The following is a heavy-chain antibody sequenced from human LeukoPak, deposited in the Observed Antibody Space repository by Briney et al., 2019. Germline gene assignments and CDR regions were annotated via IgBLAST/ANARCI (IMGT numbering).Heavy chain of an antibody. CDR3: ARRIRDQYYYGSGRFNWFDP. Sequence: SETLSLTCAVYGGSFSGYYWSWIRQPPGKGLEWIGEINHSGSTNYNPSLKSRVTISVDTSKNQFSLKLSSVTAADTAVYYCARRIRDQYYYGSGRFNWFDPWGQGTLVTVSS. V-gene: IGHV4-34*01. D-gene: IGHD3-10*01. CDR2: INHSGST. J-gene: IGHJ5*02. CDR1: GGSFSGYY.